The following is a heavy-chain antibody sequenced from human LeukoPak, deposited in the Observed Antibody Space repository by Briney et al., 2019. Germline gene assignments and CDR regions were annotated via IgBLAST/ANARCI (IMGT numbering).Heavy chain of an antibody. J-gene: IGHJ6*03. D-gene: IGHD6-13*01. CDR1: GGSVSSGGYS. CDR3: ARGSSSWMDYYIDV. CDR2: IYYSGST. Sequence: PSETLSLTCAVSGGSVSSGGYSWTWIRQPPGKGLECIGHIYYSGSTYYNPSLTSRLTISLDTTKNQFSLRLSSVTAADTAVYYCARGSSSWMDYYIDVGGKGITVTVS. V-gene: IGHV4-30-4*07.